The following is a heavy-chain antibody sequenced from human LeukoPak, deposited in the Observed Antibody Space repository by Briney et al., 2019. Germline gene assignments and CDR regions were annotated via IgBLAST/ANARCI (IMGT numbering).Heavy chain of an antibody. CDR3: ARARRSRAVAAAYGMDV. CDR1: GFTFSSYW. J-gene: IGHJ6*02. Sequence: SGGSLRLSCAASGFTFSSYWMSWVRQAPGKGLEWVANIKQDGSEKYYVDSVKGRFTISRDNAKNSLYLQMNSLRAEDTAVYYCARARRSRAVAAAYGMDVWGQGTTVTVSS. V-gene: IGHV3-7*01. D-gene: IGHD6-19*01. CDR2: IKQDGSEK.